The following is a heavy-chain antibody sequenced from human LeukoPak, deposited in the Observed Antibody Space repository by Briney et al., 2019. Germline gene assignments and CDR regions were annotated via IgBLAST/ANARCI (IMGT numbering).Heavy chain of an antibody. V-gene: IGHV4-59*08. Sequence: SETLSLTYTVSGGSISSYYWSWIRQPPGKGLEWIGYIYYSGSTNYNPSLKSRVTISVDTSKNQFSLKLSSVTAADTAVYYCARHPNTYYYDSSGYYSGTIDYWGQGTLVTVSS. CDR3: ARHPNTYYYDSSGYYSGTIDY. CDR2: IYYSGST. D-gene: IGHD3-22*01. J-gene: IGHJ4*02. CDR1: GGSISSYY.